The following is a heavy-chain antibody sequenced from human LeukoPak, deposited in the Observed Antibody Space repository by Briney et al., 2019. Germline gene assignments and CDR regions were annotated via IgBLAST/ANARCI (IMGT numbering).Heavy chain of an antibody. CDR1: GFTFSSYG. V-gene: IGHV3-30*02. CDR2: IRYDGSNK. Sequence: PGGSLRLSCAASGFTFSSYGMHWVRQAPGKGLEWVAFIRYDGSNKYYADSVKGRFTISRDNSKNTLYLQMNSLRAEDTAVYYCASLGDSSGYSYLDYWGQGTLVTVSS. D-gene: IGHD3-22*01. CDR3: ASLGDSSGYSYLDY. J-gene: IGHJ4*02.